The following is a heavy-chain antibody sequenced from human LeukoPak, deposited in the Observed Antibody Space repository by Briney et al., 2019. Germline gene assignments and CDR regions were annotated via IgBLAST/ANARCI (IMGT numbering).Heavy chain of an antibody. CDR3: ASGGDVDY. J-gene: IGHJ4*02. V-gene: IGHV3-21*01. CDR2: ITSSSNYI. CDR1: GFTFSCCT. D-gene: IGHD3-10*01. Sequence: GGSLRLSCAASGFTFSCCTMHWVRQAPGKGLEWVSSITSSSNYIFYADSVKGRFTISRDNAKNSVYLQMNNLRAEDTAVYFCASGGDVDYLGPGTLVTVSS.